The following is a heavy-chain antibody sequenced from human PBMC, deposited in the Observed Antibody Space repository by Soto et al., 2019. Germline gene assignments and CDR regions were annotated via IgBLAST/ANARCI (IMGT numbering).Heavy chain of an antibody. V-gene: IGHV3-30*04. J-gene: IGHJ4*02. D-gene: IGHD6-25*01. Sequence: SGKGRFTISRDNSKNTLYLQMNSLTTEDTAVYYCARVHAMLAATAARFDYWGQGTLVTGST. CDR3: ARVHAMLAATAARFDY.